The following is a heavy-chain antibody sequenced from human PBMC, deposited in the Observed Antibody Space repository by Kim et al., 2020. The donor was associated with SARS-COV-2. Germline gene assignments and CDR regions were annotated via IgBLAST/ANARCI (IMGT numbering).Heavy chain of an antibody. CDR3: AKYIYLDY. J-gene: IGHJ4*02. Sequence: GGRTHYADSVKGRFTISRDNSKNTLYLQMNSLRAEDTAVYYCAKYIYLDYWGQGTLVTVSS. CDR2: GGRT. V-gene: IGHV3-23*01.